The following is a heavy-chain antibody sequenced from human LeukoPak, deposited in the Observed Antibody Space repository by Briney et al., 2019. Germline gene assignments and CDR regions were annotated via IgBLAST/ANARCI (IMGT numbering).Heavy chain of an antibody. D-gene: IGHD6-19*01. CDR1: GGSISSGGYY. CDR2: IYYSGST. CDR3: AREYASIAVAGTRSPPDAFDI. V-gene: IGHV4-31*03. J-gene: IGHJ3*02. Sequence: SETLSLTCTVSGGSISSGGYYWSWLRQHPGKGLEWIGYIYYSGSTYYNPSLKSRVTISVDTSKNQFSLKLSSVTAADTAVYYCAREYASIAVAGTRSPPDAFDIWGQGTMVTVSS.